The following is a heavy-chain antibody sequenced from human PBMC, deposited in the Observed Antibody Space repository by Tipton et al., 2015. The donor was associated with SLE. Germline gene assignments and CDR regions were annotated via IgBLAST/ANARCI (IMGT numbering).Heavy chain of an antibody. D-gene: IGHD3-16*01. CDR1: GGSFSGYY. CDR3: ARGIMGDHDP. CDR2: INHSGSP. Sequence: TLSLTCAVYGGSFSGYYCSWIRQPPGKGLEWIGEINHSGSPNYNLSLKSRVTISVDTSKNQFSLKLSSVTAADTAVYYCARGIMGDHDPWGQGTLVTVSS. J-gene: IGHJ5*02. V-gene: IGHV4-34*01.